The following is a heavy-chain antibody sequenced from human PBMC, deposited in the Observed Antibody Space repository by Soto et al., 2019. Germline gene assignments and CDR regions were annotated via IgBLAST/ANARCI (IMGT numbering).Heavy chain of an antibody. V-gene: IGHV1-3*01. CDR3: ARDNLIVVAGIDY. CDR1: GYTFTSYA. J-gene: IGHJ4*02. Sequence: ASVKVCCKASGYTFTSYAMHWVRQAPGQRLEWMGWINAGNGNTKYSQKFQGRVTITRDTSASTAYMELSSLRSEDTAVYYCARDNLIVVAGIDYWGQGTLVTVSS. D-gene: IGHD6-19*01. CDR2: INAGNGNT.